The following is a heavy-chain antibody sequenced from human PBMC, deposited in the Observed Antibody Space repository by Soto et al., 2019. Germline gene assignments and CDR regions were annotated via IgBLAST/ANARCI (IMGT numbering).Heavy chain of an antibody. D-gene: IGHD2-15*01. CDR2: IKQDGSEK. CDR1: GFTFSSYW. J-gene: IGHJ4*02. CDR3: ARDILVRCSGGSCYVFGFDY. V-gene: IGHV3-7*05. Sequence: GGSLRLSCAASGFTFSSYWMSWVRQAPGKGLEWVANIKQDGSEKYYVDSVKGRFTISRDNAKNSLYLQMNSLRAEDTAVYYCARDILVRCSGGSCYVFGFDYWGQGTLVTVSS.